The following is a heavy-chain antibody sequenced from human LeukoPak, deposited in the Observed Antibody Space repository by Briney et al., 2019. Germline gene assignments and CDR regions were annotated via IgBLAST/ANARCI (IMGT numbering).Heavy chain of an antibody. CDR2: ISAYNGNT. CDR3: ARDLMYCSSTSCYGNWFDP. V-gene: IGHV1-18*04. CDR1: GYTFTSYG. D-gene: IGHD2-2*01. J-gene: IGHJ5*02. Sequence: ASVKVSFKASGYTFTSYGISWVGQAPGQGLEGMGWISAYNGNTNYEQKLQGRVTITTATSTSTAYMELRSLRSDDTAVYYCARDLMYCSSTSCYGNWFDPWGQGTLVTVSS.